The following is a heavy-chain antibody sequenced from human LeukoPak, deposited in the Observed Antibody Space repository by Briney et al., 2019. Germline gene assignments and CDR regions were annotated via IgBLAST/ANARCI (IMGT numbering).Heavy chain of an antibody. D-gene: IGHD3-10*01. Sequence: PGGSLRLSCAASGFTFSSYWMSWVRQAPGKGLEWVANIKQDGSEKYYVDSVKGRFTISRDNAKNSLYLQMNSPRAEDTAVYYCARSDGYGLVGIWGQGTMVTVSS. J-gene: IGHJ3*02. CDR2: IKQDGSEK. CDR3: ARSDGYGLVGI. V-gene: IGHV3-7*01. CDR1: GFTFSSYW.